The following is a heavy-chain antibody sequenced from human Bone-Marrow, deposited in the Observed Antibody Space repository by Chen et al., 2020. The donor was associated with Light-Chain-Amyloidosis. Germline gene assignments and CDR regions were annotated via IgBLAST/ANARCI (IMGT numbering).Heavy chain of an antibody. J-gene: IGHJ4*02. D-gene: IGHD2-21*01. CDR2: IRTKNSGYTT. CDR3: VASHVIVGALES. V-gene: IGHV3-73*01. CDR1: GFTFSDSG. Sequence: EVQLVESGGGLVQPGGSLRLACVASGFTFSDSGIHRVRQASGKGLEWLGRIRTKNSGYTTSYAAPVEGRFTVSRDDSKTTAYLQMDSLKIEDTALYYCVASHVIVGALESWGQGTLVIVSP.